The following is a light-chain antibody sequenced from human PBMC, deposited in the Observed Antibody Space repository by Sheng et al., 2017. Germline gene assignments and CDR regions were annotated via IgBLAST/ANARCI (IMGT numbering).Light chain of an antibody. J-gene: IGKJ1*01. CDR1: QSVGTK. Sequence: ETVMTQSPATLSASAGERATLSCRASQSVGTKLAWYKQRPGQSPRLLISGASTRATGTPARFSGSGSGTEFTLTISRLEPEDFAVYYCQQYGSSLPWTFGQGTKVEIK. CDR3: QQYGSSLPWT. V-gene: IGKV3D-15*01. CDR2: GAS.